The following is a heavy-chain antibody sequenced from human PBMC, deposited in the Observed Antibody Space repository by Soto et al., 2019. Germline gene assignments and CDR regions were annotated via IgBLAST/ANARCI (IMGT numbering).Heavy chain of an antibody. CDR1: GFTFSSYG. V-gene: IGHV3-30*18. Sequence: LRLSCAASGFTFSSYGMHWVRQAPGKGLEWVAVISYDGSNKYYADSVKGRFTISRDNSKNTLYLQMNSLRAEDTAVYYCAKRDRMDVWGQGTTVTVSS. J-gene: IGHJ6*02. CDR2: ISYDGSNK. CDR3: AKRDRMDV.